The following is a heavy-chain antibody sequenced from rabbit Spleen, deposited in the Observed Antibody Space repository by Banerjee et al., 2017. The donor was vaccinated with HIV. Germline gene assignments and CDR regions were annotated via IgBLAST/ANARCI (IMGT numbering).Heavy chain of an antibody. J-gene: IGHJ6*01. CDR1: GFSLNSGYD. V-gene: IGHV1S40*01. D-gene: IGHD8-1*01. CDR3: ARDTGSSFSSYGMDL. CDR2: SYAGSSGST. Sequence: QSLEESGGGLVKPGASLTLTCKASGFSLNSGYDMCWVRQAPGRGLEWIACSYAGSSGSTYYASWAKGRFTISKISSTTVTLQMTSLTAADTATYFCARDTGSSFSSYGMDLWGPGTLVTVS.